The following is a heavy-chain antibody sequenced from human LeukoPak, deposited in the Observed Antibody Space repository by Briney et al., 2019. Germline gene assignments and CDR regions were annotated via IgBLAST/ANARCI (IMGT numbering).Heavy chain of an antibody. D-gene: IGHD3-16*01. J-gene: IGHJ4*02. CDR1: GFPFYAYA. CDR3: SRGRLRCDY. CDR2: IRSKAYGGTT. V-gene: IGHV3-49*04. Sequence: GGSLTLSCTASGFPFYAYAMSWVRQAPGKGVEWVGFIRSKAYGGTTEYAACVVGRFIISRDDSKSMAYLQMNSLKTEDTAVYYCSRGRLRCDYWGQGTLVTVSS.